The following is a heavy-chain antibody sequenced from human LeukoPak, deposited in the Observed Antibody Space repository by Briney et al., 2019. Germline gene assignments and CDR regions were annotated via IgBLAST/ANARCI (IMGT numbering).Heavy chain of an antibody. CDR3: AKRMAYTADAFDI. CDR1: GFTFSDYY. CDR2: ISSSGSTI. D-gene: IGHD5-24*01. J-gene: IGHJ3*02. Sequence: KPGGSLRLSCAASGFTFSDYYMSWIRQAPGKGLEWVSYISSSGSTIYYADSVKGRFTISRDNAKNSLYLQMNSLRAEDTAVYYCAKRMAYTADAFDIWGQGTMVTVSS. V-gene: IGHV3-11*01.